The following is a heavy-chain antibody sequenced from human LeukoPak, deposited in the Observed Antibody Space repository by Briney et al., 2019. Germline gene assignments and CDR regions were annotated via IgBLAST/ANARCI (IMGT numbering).Heavy chain of an antibody. V-gene: IGHV1-2*02. CDR2: INPNSGGT. CDR1: GYTFTGYY. Sequence: GASVKVSCKASGYTFTGYYMHWVRQAPGQGLEWMGWINPNSGGTNYAQKFQGRVTMTRDTSISTPYMELSRLRSDDTAVYYCARSVVPAAIDGLGNWFDPWGQGTLVTVSS. J-gene: IGHJ5*02. D-gene: IGHD2-2*01. CDR3: ARSVVPAAIDGLGNWFDP.